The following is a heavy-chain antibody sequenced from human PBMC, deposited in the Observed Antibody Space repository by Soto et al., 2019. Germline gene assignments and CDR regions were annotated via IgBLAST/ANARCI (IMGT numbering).Heavy chain of an antibody. CDR2: IRSKANSYET. Sequence: EVQLVESGGGLVQPGGSLKLSCAASGFTFSGSAMHWVRQASGKGLEWVGRIRSKANSYETEYAASVKGRFTLSRDDSKHTAYLHMNSLKTEDTAMYYCTRCAYSYGWYFDYWGQGTLVTVSS. J-gene: IGHJ4*02. V-gene: IGHV3-73*01. CDR3: TRCAYSYGWYFDY. CDR1: GFTFSGSA. D-gene: IGHD6-19*01.